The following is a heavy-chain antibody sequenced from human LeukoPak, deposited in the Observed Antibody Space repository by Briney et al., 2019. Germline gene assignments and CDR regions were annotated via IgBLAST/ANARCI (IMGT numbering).Heavy chain of an antibody. Sequence: PSETLSLTCAVYGASFSGYYWSWIRQSPGKGLEWIGEVSHRGWTKYNPSLKSRVTIPADTSNNQFSLKMNSVTAADTAVYYCARGPPYEDDSSGYYRFDYCGQGTLVTVSS. CDR2: VSHRGWT. CDR1: GASFSGYY. CDR3: ARGPPYEDDSSGYYRFDY. D-gene: IGHD3-22*01. V-gene: IGHV4-34*01. J-gene: IGHJ4*02.